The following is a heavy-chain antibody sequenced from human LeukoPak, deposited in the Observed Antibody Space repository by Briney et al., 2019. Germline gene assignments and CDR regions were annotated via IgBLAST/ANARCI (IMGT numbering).Heavy chain of an antibody. V-gene: IGHV4-59*11. CDR2: IYHSGST. D-gene: IGHD4-17*01. CDR3: VRRGHGDYSPFDY. Sequence: SETLSLTCTVSGGSISSHYWSWIRQPPGKGLEWLGYIYHSGSTNYNPSLKSRVTISVDTSKNQFSLKLSSVTAADTAVYYCVRRGHGDYSPFDYWGQGTLVTVSS. J-gene: IGHJ4*02. CDR1: GGSISSHY.